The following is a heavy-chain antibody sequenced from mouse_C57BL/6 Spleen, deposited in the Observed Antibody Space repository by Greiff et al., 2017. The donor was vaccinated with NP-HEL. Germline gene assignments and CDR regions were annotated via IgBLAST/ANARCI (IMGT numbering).Heavy chain of an antibody. CDR2: ISYDGSN. Sequence: DVKLQESGPGLVKPSQSLSLTCSVTGYSITSGYYWNWIRQFPGNKLEWMGYISYDGSNNYNPSLKNRIAITRDTSKNQFFLKLNSVTTEDTATYYCARGRFGATVPYFDYWGQGTTLTVSS. CDR3: ARGRFGATVPYFDY. J-gene: IGHJ2*01. CDR1: GYSITSGYY. D-gene: IGHD1-1*01. V-gene: IGHV3-6*01.